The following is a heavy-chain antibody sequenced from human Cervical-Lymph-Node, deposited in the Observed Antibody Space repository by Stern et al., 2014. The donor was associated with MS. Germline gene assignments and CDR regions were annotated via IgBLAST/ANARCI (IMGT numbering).Heavy chain of an antibody. CDR3: ARPWGFGELRDAFDI. D-gene: IGHD3-10*01. Sequence: EVQLVESGAEVKKPGESLKISCKGSGYSFTSYWIGWVRQMPGKGLEWMGIIYPGDSDTRYTPSFQGQVTVSADKSISTAYLQWSSLKASDTAMYYCARPWGFGELRDAFDIWGQGTMVTVSS. CDR2: IYPGDSDT. CDR1: GYSFTSYW. V-gene: IGHV5-51*01. J-gene: IGHJ3*02.